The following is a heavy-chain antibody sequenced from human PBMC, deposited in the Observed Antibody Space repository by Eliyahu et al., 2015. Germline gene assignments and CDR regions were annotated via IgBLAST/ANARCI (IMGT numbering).Heavy chain of an antibody. CDR3: AAPQRYSYGPGAVGY. V-gene: IGHV4-39*07. CDR1: GGSXSXXSYY. Sequence: QLQLQESGPGLVKPSETLSLTCTVSGGSXSXXSYYWGWIRQPPGKGLEWIGSIYYSGSTYYNPSLKSRVTISVDTSKNQFSLKLSSVTAADTAVYYCAAPQRYSYGPGAVGYWGQGTLVTVSS. J-gene: IGHJ4*02. CDR2: IYYSGST. D-gene: IGHD5-18*01.